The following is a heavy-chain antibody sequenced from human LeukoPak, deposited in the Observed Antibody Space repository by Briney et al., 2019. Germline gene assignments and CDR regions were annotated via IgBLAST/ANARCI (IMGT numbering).Heavy chain of an antibody. CDR2: ISGDGTAR. CDR1: GFTSSSYW. V-gene: IGHV3-74*01. CDR3: ARSRGSGWLFDY. Sequence: GGSLRLSCAASGFTSSSYWMHWVRQVPGKGLVWVSRISGDGTARNYADSVKGRFTISRDDAKNTVDLQMNSLRGEDTAVYYCARSRGSGWLFDYWGQGTLVTVSS. J-gene: IGHJ4*02. D-gene: IGHD6-19*01.